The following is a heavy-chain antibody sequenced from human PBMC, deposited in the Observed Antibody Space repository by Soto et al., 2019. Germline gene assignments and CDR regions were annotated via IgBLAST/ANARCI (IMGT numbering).Heavy chain of an antibody. CDR1: GFTFSSYD. CDR3: ARALGYCISTSCYSPNPPVGYYYYGMDV. J-gene: IGHJ6*02. Sequence: PGGSLRLSCAASGFTFSSYDMHWVRQATGKGLEWVSAIGTAGDTYYPGSVKGRFTISRENAKNSLYLQMNSLRAGDTAVYYCARALGYCISTSCYSPNPPVGYYYYGMDVWGQGTTVTVSS. CDR2: IGTAGDT. V-gene: IGHV3-13*01. D-gene: IGHD2-2*01.